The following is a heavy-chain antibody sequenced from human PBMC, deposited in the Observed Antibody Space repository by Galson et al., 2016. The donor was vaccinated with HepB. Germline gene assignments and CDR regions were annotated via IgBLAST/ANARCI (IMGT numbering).Heavy chain of an antibody. Sequence: SLRLSCAASGFTFSSYSMNWVRQAPGKGLEWISYITPSSDALHYADSVRGRFTISRGDAKKSLYLEMNSLRDEDTAVYYCAREHGGYCDWGQGTLVTASS. CDR2: ITPSSDAL. CDR3: AREHGGYCD. V-gene: IGHV3-48*02. J-gene: IGHJ4*02. D-gene: IGHD2-21*02. CDR1: GFTFSSYS.